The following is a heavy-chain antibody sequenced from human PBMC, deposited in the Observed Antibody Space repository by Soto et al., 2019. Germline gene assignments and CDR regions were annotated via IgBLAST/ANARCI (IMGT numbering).Heavy chain of an antibody. CDR2: ISYDGSNK. J-gene: IGHJ4*02. CDR3: ARDLLTRPNGSLGY. Sequence: PGGSLRLSCAASGFTFSSYAMHWVRQAPGKGLEWVAVISYDGSNKYYADSVKGRFTISRDNSKNTLYLQMNSLRAEDTSVYYCARDLLTRPNGSLGYWGQGTLVTVSS. D-gene: IGHD3-10*01. CDR1: GFTFSSYA. V-gene: IGHV3-30-3*01.